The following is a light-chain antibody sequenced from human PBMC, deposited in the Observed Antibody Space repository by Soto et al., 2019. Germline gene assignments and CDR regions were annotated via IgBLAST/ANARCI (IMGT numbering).Light chain of an antibody. CDR1: QSVSNSY. CDR2: GAS. V-gene: IGKV3-20*01. CDR3: QQYGISPSWT. J-gene: IGKJ1*01. Sequence: EIVLTKSPGTLSLYQGERATLSCRASQSVSNSYLAWYQQKPGQAPRLLIYGASRRATGIPDRFGGSGSGTDFTLTISRLEPEDFAVYYCQQYGISPSWTFGQGTKVDIK.